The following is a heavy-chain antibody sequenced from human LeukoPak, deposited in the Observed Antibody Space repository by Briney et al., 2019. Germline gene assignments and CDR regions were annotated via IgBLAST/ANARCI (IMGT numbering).Heavy chain of an antibody. D-gene: IGHD1-26*01. J-gene: IGHJ4*02. CDR3: AGEGPTTGFDY. CDR2: VYASGST. CDR1: GDSISRYY. V-gene: IGHV4-4*07. Sequence: SETLSLTCTVSGDSISRYYWSWIRQPAGKGLEWIGRVYASGSTNYHPSLKSRITMPVDTSKNQFSLRLTSVTPADTAVYYCAGEGPTTGFDYWGQGSLVAVSS.